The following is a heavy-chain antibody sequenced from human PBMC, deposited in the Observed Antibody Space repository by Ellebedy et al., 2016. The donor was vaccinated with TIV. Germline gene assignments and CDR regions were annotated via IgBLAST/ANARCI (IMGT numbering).Heavy chain of an antibody. V-gene: IGHV3-30*18. D-gene: IGHD6-6*01. CDR2: ISSDGSEK. CDR3: AEEGGSSRGASGMDV. Sequence: GESLKISCAASEFTFNTYGIHWVRQTPDKGLEWVAFISSDGSEKYYVGSVKGRFTISRDISKNTLYLEMNSLRGDDTAVYYCAEEGGSSRGASGMDVWGQGTTVIVSS. CDR1: EFTFNTYG. J-gene: IGHJ6*02.